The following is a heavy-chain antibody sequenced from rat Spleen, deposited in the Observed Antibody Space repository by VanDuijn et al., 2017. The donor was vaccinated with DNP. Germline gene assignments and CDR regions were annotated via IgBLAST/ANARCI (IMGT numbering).Heavy chain of an antibody. V-gene: IGHV5-7*01. D-gene: IGHD1-4*01. CDR1: GFTFSDHN. CDR2: ISYDGSDT. CDR3: AGRPPPTRGPFDY. J-gene: IGHJ2*01. Sequence: EVQLVESGGGLLQPGRSLKLSCAASGFTFSDHNMAWVRQAPKKSLEWVALISYDGSDTYYRDSVKGRFTISRHNAKSTLYLQMDSLRSDDTATYYCAGRPPPTRGPFDYWGQGVTVTVSS.